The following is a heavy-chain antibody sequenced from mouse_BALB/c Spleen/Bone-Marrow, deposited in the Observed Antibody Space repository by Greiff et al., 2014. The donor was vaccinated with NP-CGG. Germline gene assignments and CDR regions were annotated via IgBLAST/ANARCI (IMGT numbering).Heavy chain of an antibody. D-gene: IGHD3-3*01. CDR1: GFTFSDYY. V-gene: IGHV5-4*02. Sequence: DVKLGGVWGGLVKPGGSLKLSCAASGFTFSDYYMYWVRQTPEKRLEWVATISDGGSYTYYPDSVKGRFTISRDNAKNNLYLQMSSLKSEDTAMYYCAREGDGAYWGQGTLVTVSA. J-gene: IGHJ3*01. CDR3: AREGDGAY. CDR2: ISDGGSYT.